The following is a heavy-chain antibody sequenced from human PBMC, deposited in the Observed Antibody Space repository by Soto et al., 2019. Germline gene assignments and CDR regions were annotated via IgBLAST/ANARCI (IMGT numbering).Heavy chain of an antibody. Sequence: GGSLRLSCAASGFTFSSYWMSWVRQAPGKGLEWVANIKQDGSEKYYVDSVKGRFTISRDNAKNSLYLQMNSLRAEDTAVYYCARGDHYTSSGGYFDYWGQGTLVTVSS. CDR3: ARGDHYTSSGGYFDY. V-gene: IGHV3-7*01. CDR1: GFTFSSYW. CDR2: IKQDGSEK. J-gene: IGHJ4*02. D-gene: IGHD6-6*01.